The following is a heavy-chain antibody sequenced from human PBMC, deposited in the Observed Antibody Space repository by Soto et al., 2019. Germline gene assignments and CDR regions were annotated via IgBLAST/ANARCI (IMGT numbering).Heavy chain of an antibody. J-gene: IGHJ4*02. V-gene: IGHV3-66*01. CDR3: AREAIIVIAAPEYYFYY. D-gene: IGHD3-22*01. CDR1: GFDVSNTD. Sequence: GGSLRLSCAASGFDVSNTDMSWVRQAPGKGLEWVSVIYSGGYTNYADSVKGRFIVSRDSPKNTLYLQMDSLRAEDTAVYYCAREAIIVIAAPEYYFYYRGQRTLVTVSS. CDR2: IYSGGYT.